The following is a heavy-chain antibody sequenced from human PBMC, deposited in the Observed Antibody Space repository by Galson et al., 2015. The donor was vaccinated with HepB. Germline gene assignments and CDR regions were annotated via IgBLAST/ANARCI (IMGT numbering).Heavy chain of an antibody. V-gene: IGHV3-73*01. CDR2: IRSKANSYAT. Sequence: SLRLSCAASGFTFSGSAMHWVRQASGKGLEWVGRIRSKANSYATAYAASVKGRFTISRDDSKNTAYLQMNSLKTEDTAVYYCTPLGYCSGGSCYADYWGQGTLVTVSS. J-gene: IGHJ4*02. CDR1: GFTFSGSA. D-gene: IGHD2-15*01. CDR3: TPLGYCSGGSCYADY.